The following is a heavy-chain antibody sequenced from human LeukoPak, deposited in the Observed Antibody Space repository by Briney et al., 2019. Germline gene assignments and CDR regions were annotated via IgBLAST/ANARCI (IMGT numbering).Heavy chain of an antibody. D-gene: IGHD6-13*01. J-gene: IGHJ4*02. V-gene: IGHV4-34*01. CDR3: ARGEMTDIGSSWSSFDY. CDR1: GESLSGYF. Sequence: SETLSLTCAVYGESLSGYFCSWIRQPPGKGLEWIGEINHSGSTNYNPSLKSRVTISVDTSKNQFSLKLSSVTAAETAVYYCARGEMTDIGSSWSSFDYWGQGTLVTVSS. CDR2: INHSGST.